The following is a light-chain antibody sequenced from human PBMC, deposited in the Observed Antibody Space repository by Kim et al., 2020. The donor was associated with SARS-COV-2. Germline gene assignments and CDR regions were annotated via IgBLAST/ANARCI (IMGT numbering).Light chain of an antibody. J-gene: IGKJ2*01. Sequence: EIVLMQSPGTLSLSPGERATLSCRASQSVSSSYLAWYQQNPGQAPRLLIYGASSRATGIPDRFSGSGSGTDFTLTISRLEPEDFAVYYCQQYGSSPYTFGQGTKVDIK. V-gene: IGKV3-20*01. CDR2: GAS. CDR1: QSVSSSY. CDR3: QQYGSSPYT.